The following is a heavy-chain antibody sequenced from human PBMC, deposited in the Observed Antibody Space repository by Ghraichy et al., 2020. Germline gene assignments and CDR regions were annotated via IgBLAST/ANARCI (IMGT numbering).Heavy chain of an antibody. J-gene: IGHJ4*02. CDR1: GGSFSGYY. CDR2: INHSGST. CDR3: ARYTALIFDY. Sequence: SETLSLTCAVYGGSFSGYYWSWIRQPPGKGLEWIGEINHSGSTNYNPSLKSRVTISVDTSKNQFSLKLSSVTAADTAVYYCARYTALIFDYWGQVTLVTVSS. D-gene: IGHD5-18*01. V-gene: IGHV4-34*01.